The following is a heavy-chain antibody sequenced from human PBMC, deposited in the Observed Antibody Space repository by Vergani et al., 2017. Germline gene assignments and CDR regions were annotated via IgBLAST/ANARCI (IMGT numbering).Heavy chain of an antibody. CDR3: ARDPGSSGWYGDY. J-gene: IGHJ4*02. V-gene: IGHV3-7*01. CDR1: GFTFGDYA. Sequence: EVQLVESGGGLVQPGRSLRLSCTASGFTFGDYAMSWVRQAPGKGLEWVANIKQDGSEKYYVDSVKGRFTISRDNAKNSLYLQMNSLRAEDTAVYYCARDPGSSGWYGDYWGQGTLVTVSS. D-gene: IGHD6-19*01. CDR2: IKQDGSEK.